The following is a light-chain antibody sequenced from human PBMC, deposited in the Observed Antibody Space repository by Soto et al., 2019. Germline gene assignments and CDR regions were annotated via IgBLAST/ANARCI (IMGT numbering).Light chain of an antibody. CDR3: QQRSNWPPYT. Sequence: EIVLTQSPATLSLSTGERAILSCRDSQSVSSYLAWYQQKPGQAPRLLIYDASNRATGIPARFSGSGSGTDFTLTISSLEPEDFAVYYCQQRSNWPPYTFGQGTKLEIK. J-gene: IGKJ2*01. V-gene: IGKV3-11*01. CDR2: DAS. CDR1: QSVSSY.